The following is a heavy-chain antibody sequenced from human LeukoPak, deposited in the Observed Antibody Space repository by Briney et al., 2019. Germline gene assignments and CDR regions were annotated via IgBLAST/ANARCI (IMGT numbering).Heavy chain of an antibody. J-gene: IGHJ4*02. Sequence: ASVKVSCKASGGTFSSYAISWVRQAPGQGLEWMGRMIPIFGTANYAQKFQGRATITTDESTSTAYMELSSLRSEDTAVYYCARDLGGYSYGTDYWGQGTLVTVSS. D-gene: IGHD5-18*01. CDR3: ARDLGGYSYGTDY. V-gene: IGHV1-69*05. CDR1: GGTFSSYA. CDR2: MIPIFGTA.